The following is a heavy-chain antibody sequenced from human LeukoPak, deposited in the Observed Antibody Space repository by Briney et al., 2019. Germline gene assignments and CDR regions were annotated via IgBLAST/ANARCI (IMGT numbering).Heavy chain of an antibody. V-gene: IGHV4-39*01. D-gene: IGHD6-6*01. J-gene: IGHJ6*03. CDR3: ARHRKSARNYLYYYMDV. Sequence: SETLSLTCTVSGDSIHSVYYYWGWIRQSPGKGLEWIGSIYFDGETSYSPSLKSRLIISIDTSKNQFSLNLTSVTAADTALYYCARHRKSARNYLYYYMDVWGKGTTVTVS. CDR1: GDSIHSVYYY. CDR2: IYFDGET.